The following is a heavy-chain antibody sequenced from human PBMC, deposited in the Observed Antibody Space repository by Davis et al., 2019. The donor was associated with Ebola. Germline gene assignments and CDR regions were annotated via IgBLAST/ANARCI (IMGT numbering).Heavy chain of an antibody. Sequence: GESLKISCSASGYTVGSDFMYWARQAPGKGLEWLSMVHSVSGIFYADSVRGRFTIYTDTSKNTLFLQMNSLRVDDTAVYYCATRGPWGQGTLVTVSS. V-gene: IGHV3-53*01. CDR1: GYTVGSDF. CDR3: ATRGP. CDR2: VHSVSGI. D-gene: IGHD3-10*01. J-gene: IGHJ5*02.